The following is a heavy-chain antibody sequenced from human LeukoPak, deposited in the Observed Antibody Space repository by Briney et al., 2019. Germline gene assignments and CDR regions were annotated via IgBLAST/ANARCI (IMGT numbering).Heavy chain of an antibody. V-gene: IGHV4-38-2*01. CDR2: LYHSGST. CDR1: GGSFSGYY. D-gene: IGHD6-19*01. CDR3: ARVSPAGWSGYYYYGMDV. Sequence: SETLSLTCAVYGGSFSGYYWGWIRQPPGKGLEWIGSLYHSGSTYYNPSLKSRVTISVDTSKNQFSLKLSSVTAADTAVYYCARVSPAGWSGYYYYGMDVWGQGTTVTVSS. J-gene: IGHJ6*02.